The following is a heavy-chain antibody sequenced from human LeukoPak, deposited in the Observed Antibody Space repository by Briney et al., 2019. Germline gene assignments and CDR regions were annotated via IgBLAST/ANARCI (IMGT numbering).Heavy chain of an antibody. CDR3: TKSPATTLNASGDG. J-gene: IGHJ6*04. V-gene: IGHV4-34*12. CDR2: IIHSGST. D-gene: IGHD1-1*01. Sequence: SETLSLTCAVYGGSFSGYYWSWIRQPPGEGLGWVGEIIHSGSTNYNPSLQSRVTISVEKSKTQFSLKLRSVTAAAKAVLYCTKSPATTLNASGDGWSKGTSVTLSS. CDR1: GGSFSGYY.